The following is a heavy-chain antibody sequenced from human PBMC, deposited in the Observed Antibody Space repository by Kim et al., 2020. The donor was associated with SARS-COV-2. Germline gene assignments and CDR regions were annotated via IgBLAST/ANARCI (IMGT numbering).Heavy chain of an antibody. D-gene: IGHD5-12*01. Sequence: GGSLRLSCAASGFTFSSYWMSWVRQAPGKGLEWVANIKQDGSEKYYVDSVKGRFTISRDNAKNSLYLQRNSLRAEDTAVYYCARHEPRGYSGYDLYYYGIDVWGQGTTVTVSS. CDR1: GFTFSSYW. J-gene: IGHJ6*02. CDR3: ARHEPRGYSGYDLYYYGIDV. V-gene: IGHV3-7*03. CDR2: IKQDGSEK.